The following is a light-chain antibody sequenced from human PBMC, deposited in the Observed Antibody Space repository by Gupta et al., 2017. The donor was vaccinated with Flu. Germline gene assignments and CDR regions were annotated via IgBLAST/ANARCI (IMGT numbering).Light chain of an antibody. Sequence: VTISCSGSSSNIGTNAVHWYQQVPGTAPKLLIYDNNQRPSGVPDRFSGSKSGTSASLAISGLQSEDEADYYCAAWDDSLNGHYVFGTGTEVTV. CDR2: DNN. V-gene: IGLV1-44*01. J-gene: IGLJ1*01. CDR3: AAWDDSLNGHYV. CDR1: SSNIGTNA.